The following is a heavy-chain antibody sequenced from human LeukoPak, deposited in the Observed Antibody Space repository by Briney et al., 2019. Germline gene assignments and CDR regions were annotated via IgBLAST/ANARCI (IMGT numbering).Heavy chain of an antibody. CDR1: GFTFSSYW. CDR3: AREDNWNDMGFDY. D-gene: IGHD1-1*01. V-gene: IGHV3-7*01. CDR2: IKQDGSEK. J-gene: IGHJ4*02. Sequence: GSLRLSCSASGFTFSSYWMSWVRQAPGKGLEWVANIKQDGSEKYYVDSVKGRFTISRDNAKNSLYLQMNSLRAEDTAVYYCAREDNWNDMGFDYWGQGTLVTVSS.